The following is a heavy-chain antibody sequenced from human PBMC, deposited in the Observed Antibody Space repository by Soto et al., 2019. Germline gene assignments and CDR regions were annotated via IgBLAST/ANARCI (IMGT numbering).Heavy chain of an antibody. Sequence: GQLQESGPGLVKPSETLSLTCSVSGDSISSYFRNWIRQPPGKGLGWIGCIYERGNTDYNPFLKSRVTMCVDTFMYQFSLNLCSRPVAEIAVYYCVSSRGAIYGYAFYVWGQGTMVTVSA. D-gene: IGHD2-2*01. CDR2: IYERGNT. V-gene: IGHV4-59*03. CDR1: GDSISSYF. J-gene: IGHJ3*01. CDR3: VSSRGAIYGYAFYV.